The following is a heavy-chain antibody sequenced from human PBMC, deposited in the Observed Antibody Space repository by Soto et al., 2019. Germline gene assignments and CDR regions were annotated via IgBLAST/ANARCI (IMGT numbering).Heavy chain of an antibody. D-gene: IGHD3-3*01. V-gene: IGHV3-23*01. J-gene: IGHJ6*03. CDR3: AKGRSHYDFWSGYYPYYMDV. CDR2: ISGSGGST. CDR1: GFTVSSYA. Sequence: GSLRRSCAASGFTVSSYAMSWVRQAPGKGLEWVSAISGSGGSTYYADSVKGRFTISRDNSKNTLYLQMNSLRAEDTAVYYCAKGRSHYDFWSGYYPYYMDVWGKGTTVTVSS.